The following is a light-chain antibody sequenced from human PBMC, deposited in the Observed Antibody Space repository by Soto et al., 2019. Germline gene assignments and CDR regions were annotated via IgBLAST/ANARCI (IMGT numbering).Light chain of an antibody. V-gene: IGLV1-40*01. CDR3: QSYDSSLSGWV. Sequence: QAVVTQPPSVSGAPGQRVTISCTGSSSNIGAGYDVHWYQQLPGTAPKLLIYGNNNRPARVPDRFSGSKSGTSASLAITGLQAEDEADYYCQSYDSSLSGWVFGGGTQLTVL. CDR2: GNN. J-gene: IGLJ7*01. CDR1: SSNIGAGYD.